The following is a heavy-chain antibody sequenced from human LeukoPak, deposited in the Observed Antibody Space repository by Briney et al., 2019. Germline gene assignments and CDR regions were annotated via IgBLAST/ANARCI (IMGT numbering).Heavy chain of an antibody. J-gene: IGHJ4*02. CDR2: INSDGSIT. D-gene: IGHD3-9*01. CDR1: GFTFSNYW. CDR3: ARVLRYLADDY. Sequence: GGSLRLSCAASGFTFSNYWMHWVRQAPGKGRVWVSRINSDGSITSYADSVKGRFTISRDNAKNTLYLQMNSLRAEDTAVYYCARVLRYLADDYWGQGTLVTVSS. V-gene: IGHV3-74*01.